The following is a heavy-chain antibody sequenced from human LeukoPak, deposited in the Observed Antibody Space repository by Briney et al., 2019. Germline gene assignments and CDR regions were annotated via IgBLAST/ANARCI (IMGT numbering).Heavy chain of an antibody. CDR1: GYTFTSYA. Sequence: ASLKVSCKASGYTFTSYAIHWVRQAPGQGLEWMGRINPNSGGTNYAQNFQGRVTITRDTSISTAYMELSRLRSDHTAVYYCASLVGAKTELIWGGYYYYMDVWGKGTTVTVSS. D-gene: IGHD1-26*01. J-gene: IGHJ6*03. CDR2: INPNSGGT. CDR3: ASLVGAKTELIWGGYYYYMDV. V-gene: IGHV1-2*06.